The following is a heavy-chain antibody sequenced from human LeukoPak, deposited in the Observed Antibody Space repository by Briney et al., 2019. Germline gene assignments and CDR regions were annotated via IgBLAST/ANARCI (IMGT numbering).Heavy chain of an antibody. CDR2: TYYRSRWHN. Sequence: SQTLSLTCAISGDIVSGNIATWNWIRQSPSRGLEWLGRTYYRSRWHNVYAESVKSRITINPDTSKNQFSLLLNSVTPEDTAVYYCAKSGGYLEYLQHWGQGTPVTVSS. D-gene: IGHD1-26*01. J-gene: IGHJ1*01. V-gene: IGHV6-1*01. CDR1: GDIVSGNIAT. CDR3: AKSGGYLEYLQH.